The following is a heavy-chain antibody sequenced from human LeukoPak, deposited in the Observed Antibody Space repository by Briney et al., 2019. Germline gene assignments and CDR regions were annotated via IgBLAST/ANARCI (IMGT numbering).Heavy chain of an antibody. CDR3: AKDRYYGKSAIDY. V-gene: IGHV3-74*01. Sequence: GGSLRLSCAASGFTFSNYWMHWVRQAPGKGLVWVSRVNSDGSSTSYADSVKGRFTISRDNAKNTLYLQMNSLRAEDTAVYYCAKDRYYGKSAIDYWGQGTLVTVSS. CDR2: VNSDGSST. D-gene: IGHD1-26*01. J-gene: IGHJ4*02. CDR1: GFTFSNYW.